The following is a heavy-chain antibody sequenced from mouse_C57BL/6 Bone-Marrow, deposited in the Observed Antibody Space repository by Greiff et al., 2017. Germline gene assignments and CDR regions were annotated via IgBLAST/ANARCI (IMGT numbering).Heavy chain of an antibody. D-gene: IGHD3-1*01. CDR2: ISNGGGST. V-gene: IGHV5-12*01. J-gene: IGHJ4*01. CDR1: GFTFSDYY. CDR3: ARHLGVNYAMDY. Sequence: DVHLVESGGGLVQPGGSLKLSCAASGFTFSDYYMYWVRQTPEKRLEWVAYISNGGGSTYYPDTVKGRFTISRDNAKNTLYLQMSRLKSEDTAMYYCARHLGVNYAMDYWGQGTSVTVSS.